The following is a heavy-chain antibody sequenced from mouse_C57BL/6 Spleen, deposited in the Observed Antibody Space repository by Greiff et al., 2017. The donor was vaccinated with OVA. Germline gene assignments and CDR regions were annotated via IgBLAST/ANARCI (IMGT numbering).Heavy chain of an antibody. CDR2: INPNNGGT. Sequence: VQLQQSGPELVKPGASVKISCKASGYTFTDYYMNWVKQSHGKSLEWIGDINPNNGGTSYNQKFKGKATLTVDKSSSTAYMELRSLTSEDSAVYYCARGVDGYYGWYCDGWGTGTTVTVAS. CDR1: GYTFTDYY. V-gene: IGHV1-26*01. J-gene: IGHJ1*03. D-gene: IGHD2-3*01. CDR3: ARGVDGYYGWYCDG.